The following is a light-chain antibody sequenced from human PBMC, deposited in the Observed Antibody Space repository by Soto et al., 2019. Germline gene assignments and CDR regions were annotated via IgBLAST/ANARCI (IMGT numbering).Light chain of an antibody. Sequence: IVMTQSPATLYVSPGERAILSCRASQSVSSTLAWYQQKPGQAPRLLIYGASTRATGIPARFSGSGSGTEFTLNISSLQSDVFAVYYCNQYHIWPRTFGQGTKVEIK. CDR2: GAS. CDR1: QSVSST. J-gene: IGKJ1*01. CDR3: NQYHIWPRT. V-gene: IGKV3-15*01.